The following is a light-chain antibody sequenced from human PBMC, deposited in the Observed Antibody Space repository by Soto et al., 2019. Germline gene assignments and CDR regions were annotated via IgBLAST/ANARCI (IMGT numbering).Light chain of an antibody. J-gene: IGLJ1*01. CDR2: EVS. CDR3: SSYTSSSTLLYV. Sequence: QSALTPPASVYGSPGQSITISCTGTSSDVGGYNYVSWYQQHPGKAPKLMIYEVSNRPSGVSNRFSGSKSGNTASLAISGVQAEDEADYYCSSYTSSSTLLYVFGTGTKLTVL. CDR1: SSDVGGYNY. V-gene: IGLV2-14*01.